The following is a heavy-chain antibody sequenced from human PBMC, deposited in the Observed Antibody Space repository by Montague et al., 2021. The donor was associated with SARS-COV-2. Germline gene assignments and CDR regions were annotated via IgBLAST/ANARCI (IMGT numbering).Heavy chain of an antibody. J-gene: IGHJ3*02. CDR2: IYDSGST. D-gene: IGHD5-12*01. CDR3: ARRGRKLLPVATTIGGFDI. CDR1: GGSINSSTYY. Sequence: SETLSLTCIVSGGSINSSTYYWAWIRQPPGKGLEWIGSIYDSGSTYYNPSLKSRVTISVDTSKNHFSLKLSSVTAADTAVYYCARRGRKLLPVATTIGGFDIWGQGTMVTVSS. V-gene: IGHV4-39*02.